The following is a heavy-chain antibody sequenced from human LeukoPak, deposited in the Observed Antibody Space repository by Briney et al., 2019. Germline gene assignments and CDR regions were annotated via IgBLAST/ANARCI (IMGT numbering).Heavy chain of an antibody. CDR1: GFSFGSYA. CDR2: ICGSVSGSGDCT. Sequence: PGGSLRLSCAASGFSFGSYAMSWVRQAAGKGLEWVSEICGSVSGSGDCTHYADSVKGRFTISRDSAKNSLYLQMNSLRAEDTAVYYCAREGAGIAVKLDYWGQGTLVTVSS. J-gene: IGHJ4*02. D-gene: IGHD6-19*01. CDR3: AREGAGIAVKLDY. V-gene: IGHV3-23*01.